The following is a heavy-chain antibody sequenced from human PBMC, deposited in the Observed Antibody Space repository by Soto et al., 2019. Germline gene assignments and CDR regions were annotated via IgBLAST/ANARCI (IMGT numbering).Heavy chain of an antibody. Sequence: LSLTCTVSGGSISSGDYYWSWIRQPPGKGLEWIGYIYYSGSTYYNPSLKSRVTISVDTSKNQFSLKLSSVTAADTAVYYCAVVYDSSGYGLGYYYGMDVWGQGTTVTVSS. J-gene: IGHJ6*02. D-gene: IGHD3-22*01. V-gene: IGHV4-30-4*01. CDR3: AVVYDSSGYGLGYYYGMDV. CDR2: IYYSGST. CDR1: GGSISSGDYY.